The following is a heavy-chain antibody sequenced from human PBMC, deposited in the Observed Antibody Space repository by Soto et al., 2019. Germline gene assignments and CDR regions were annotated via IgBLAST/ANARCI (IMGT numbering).Heavy chain of an antibody. D-gene: IGHD6-13*01. Sequence: ASVKVSCKASGYTFTGYYMHWVRQAPGQGLEWMGWINPNSGGTNYAQKFQGWVTMTRDTSISTAYMELSRLRSDDTAVYYCARERIAAAGTFYYYGMDVWGQGTTVTVSS. CDR2: INPNSGGT. J-gene: IGHJ6*02. CDR1: GYTFTGYY. V-gene: IGHV1-2*04. CDR3: ARERIAAAGTFYYYGMDV.